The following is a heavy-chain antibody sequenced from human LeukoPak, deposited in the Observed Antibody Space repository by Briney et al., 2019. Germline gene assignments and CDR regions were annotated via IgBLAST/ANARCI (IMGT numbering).Heavy chain of an antibody. CDR2: IYYSGST. Sequence: SETLSLTCTVSGGSNSSYYWSWIRQPPGKGLEWIGYIYYSGSTYYNPSLKSRVTISVDTSKNQFSLKLSSVTAADTAVYYCARDNTLIYYYGMDVWGQGTTVTVSS. CDR1: GGSNSSYY. V-gene: IGHV4-59*12. CDR3: ARDNTLIYYYGMDV. J-gene: IGHJ6*02.